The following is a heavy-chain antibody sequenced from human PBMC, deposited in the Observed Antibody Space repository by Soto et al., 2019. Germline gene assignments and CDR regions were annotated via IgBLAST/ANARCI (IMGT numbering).Heavy chain of an antibody. CDR2: VSATAGTT. CDR1: GFTFSNYA. CDR3: AKDRLAGGFDY. D-gene: IGHD3-16*01. Sequence: DVQLVDSGGGLVQPGGSLRLSCAASGFTFSNYAMSWVRQAPGKGLEWVSLVSATAGTTFYTDSVKGRFTISRDNSSNTVYLQMNRLRADDTAVYYCAKDRLAGGFDYWGQGTLVTVSS. J-gene: IGHJ4*02. V-gene: IGHV3-23*04.